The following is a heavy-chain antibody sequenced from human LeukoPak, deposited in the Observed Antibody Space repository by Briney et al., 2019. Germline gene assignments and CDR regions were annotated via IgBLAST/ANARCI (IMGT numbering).Heavy chain of an antibody. Sequence: PGGSLRLSCASSGFTVSSNYMSWVRQAPGKGQEWVSVIYSSDGTYYAGSVKGRFTISRDNSKNTLYLQMNSLRAEDTAVYYCARGRSTGWYYFDYWGQGTLVTVSS. CDR3: ARGRSTGWYYFDY. J-gene: IGHJ4*02. CDR2: IYSSDGT. CDR1: GFTVSSNY. D-gene: IGHD6-19*01. V-gene: IGHV3-66*01.